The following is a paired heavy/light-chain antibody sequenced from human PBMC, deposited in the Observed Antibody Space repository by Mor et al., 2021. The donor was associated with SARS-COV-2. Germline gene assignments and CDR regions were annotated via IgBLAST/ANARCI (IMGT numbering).Light chain of an antibody. CDR2: AAS. J-gene: IGKJ4*01. CDR3: QQLNSYPPT. V-gene: IGKV1-9*01. CDR1: QGISRY. Sequence: DIQLTQSPSFLSASVGDRVAITCRASQGISRYLAWYQQKPGKAPKLLIYAASTLQSEVPSRFSGSGSGTEFTLTVSSLQPEDFATYYCQQLNSYPPTFGGGTKVEIK.
Heavy chain of an antibody. CDR2: IYSGGST. CDR1: GFTVSSNY. J-gene: IGHJ5*02. Sequence: EVQLEESGGGLVQPGGSLRLSCAASGFTVSSNYMSWVRQAPGEGLEWVSVIYSGGSTYYADSVKGRFTISRDTSKNTLYLQMNNLRAEDTAVYYCAREITRNWNQPGWFDPWGQGTLVTVSS. CDR3: AREITRNWNQPGWFDP. V-gene: IGHV3-66*01. D-gene: IGHD1-20*01.